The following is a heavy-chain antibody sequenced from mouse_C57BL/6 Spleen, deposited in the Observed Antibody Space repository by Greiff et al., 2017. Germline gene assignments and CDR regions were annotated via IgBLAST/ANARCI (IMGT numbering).Heavy chain of an antibody. CDR3: ARDYSNYKLAY. D-gene: IGHD2-5*01. CDR1: GYTFTDYY. J-gene: IGHJ2*01. CDR2: INPYNGGT. Sequence: VQLKQSGPVLVKPGASVKMSCKASGYTFTDYYMNWVKQSHGKSLEWIGVINPYNGGTSYNQKFKGKATLTVDKSSSTAYMELNSLTSEDSAVYYCARDYSNYKLAYWGQGTTLTVSS. V-gene: IGHV1-19*01.